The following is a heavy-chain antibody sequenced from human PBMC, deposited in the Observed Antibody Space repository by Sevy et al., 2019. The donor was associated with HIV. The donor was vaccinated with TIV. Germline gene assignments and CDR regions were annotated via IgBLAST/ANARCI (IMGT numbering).Heavy chain of an antibody. Sequence: GGSLRLSCAASGFTFSTYNHYWMTWVRQAPGKGLEWIGRSRNKANSYTTEYAASVKGRFTISRDESKNSLYLQMNSLKSEDTAIYYCTRALIVVAGFFRYYHGMDVWGQGTTVTVSS. J-gene: IGHJ6*02. D-gene: IGHD6-19*01. CDR2: SRNKANSYTT. CDR3: TRALIVVAGFFRYYHGMDV. V-gene: IGHV3-72*01. CDR1: GFTFSTYN.